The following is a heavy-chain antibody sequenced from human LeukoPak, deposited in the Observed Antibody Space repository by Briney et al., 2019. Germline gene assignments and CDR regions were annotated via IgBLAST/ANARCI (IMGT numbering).Heavy chain of an antibody. CDR1: GYSFTSYW. CDR3: ARRKGCSSTSCPPDY. D-gene: IGHD2-2*01. Sequence: GESLKISCKGSGYSFTSYWIGWVRQMPGKGLEWMGNIYPGDSDTRYSPSFQGQVTMSADKSISNAYLQWSSLKASDTAMYYCARRKGCSSTSCPPDYWGQGTLVTVSS. J-gene: IGHJ4*02. CDR2: IYPGDSDT. V-gene: IGHV5-51*01.